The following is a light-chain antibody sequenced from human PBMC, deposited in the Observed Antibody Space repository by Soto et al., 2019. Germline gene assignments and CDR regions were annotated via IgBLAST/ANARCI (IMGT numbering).Light chain of an antibody. J-gene: IGKJ2*01. V-gene: IGKV3-20*01. Sequence: EIVLTQSPGTLSLSPGKRTTLSCRASQSVSSSSLAWYQKKPGQAPRLLIYGASSRATGIPDRFSASGSGTDFTLTISGLEPEDFAVYYCHQYGSSSYTFGQRTKLDIK. CDR3: HQYGSSSYT. CDR1: QSVSSSS. CDR2: GAS.